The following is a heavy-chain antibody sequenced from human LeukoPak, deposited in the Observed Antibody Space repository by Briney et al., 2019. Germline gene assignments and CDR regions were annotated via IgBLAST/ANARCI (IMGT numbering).Heavy chain of an antibody. CDR3: ARDGLHSFTMVRGIDY. CDR2: TSYDGSNK. CDR1: GXSFSNYA. J-gene: IGHJ4*02. D-gene: IGHD3-10*01. V-gene: IGHV3-30-3*01. Sequence: GGSLRLSCAASGXSFSNYALHWVRQAPGKGLESVAVTSYDGSNKYYADSVKGRFTISRDNSKNTLYLQMNSLRAEDTAVYYCARDGLHSFTMVRGIDYWGQGTLVTVSS.